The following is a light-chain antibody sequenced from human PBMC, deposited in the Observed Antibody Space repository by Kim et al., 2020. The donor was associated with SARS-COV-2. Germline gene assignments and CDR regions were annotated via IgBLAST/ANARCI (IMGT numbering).Light chain of an antibody. CDR3: QAWDSSSDHFV. Sequence: SYELTQPPSVSVAPGKTARITCGGNNIGSKSVYWYQQKPGQAPVLVIYYDSDRPSGIPERFSGSNSGNTATLTISRVEAGDEADYYCQAWDSSSDHFVFG. CDR1: NIGSKS. V-gene: IGLV3-21*01. J-gene: IGLJ1*01. CDR2: YDS.